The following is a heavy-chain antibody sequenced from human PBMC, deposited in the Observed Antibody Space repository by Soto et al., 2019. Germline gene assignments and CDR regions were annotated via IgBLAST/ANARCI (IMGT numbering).Heavy chain of an antibody. CDR1: GFTFSSYG. J-gene: IGHJ6*03. CDR3: ARDYVEYYYYHYYMDV. Sequence: GGSLRLSCAASGFTFSSYGMHWVRQAPGKGLEWVAVIWYDGSNKYYAASVKGRFTISRDNSKNTLYLQMNILRVEDTALYYCARDYVEYYYYHYYMDVWGKGTTVTVSS. CDR2: IWYDGSNK. D-gene: IGHD3-16*01. V-gene: IGHV3-33*01.